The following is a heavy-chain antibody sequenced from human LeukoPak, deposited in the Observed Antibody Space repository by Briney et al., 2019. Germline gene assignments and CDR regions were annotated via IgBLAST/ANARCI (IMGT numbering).Heavy chain of an antibody. D-gene: IGHD5-12*01. J-gene: IGHJ4*02. CDR2: ISTGGTT. CDR1: GFTISSNY. CDR3: ARVSGYSGYDTIDY. Sequence: GGSLRLSCAASGFTISSNYMNWGRQAPGKGLEWVSVISTGGTTYYANSVQGRFTISRDYSKNTLYLEMNNLRAEDTAVYYCARVSGYSGYDTIDYWGQGTLVTVS. V-gene: IGHV3-66*01.